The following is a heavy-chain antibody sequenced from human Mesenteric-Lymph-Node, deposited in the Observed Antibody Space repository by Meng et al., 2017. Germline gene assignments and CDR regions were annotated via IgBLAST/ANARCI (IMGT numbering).Heavy chain of an antibody. V-gene: IGHV1-18*01. CDR3: ARVFWGGTYAYYFDY. D-gene: IGHD1-26*01. CDR2: IGGYNGIP. J-gene: IGHJ4*02. CDR1: GYIFSTYG. Sequence: ASVKVSCKASGYIFSTYGISWVRQAPGQGLEWMGWIGGYNGIPHYAQNLQGRVTMTTDTSTSTAYMELRSLRSDDTAVHYCARVFWGGTYAYYFDYWGQGTLVTVSS.